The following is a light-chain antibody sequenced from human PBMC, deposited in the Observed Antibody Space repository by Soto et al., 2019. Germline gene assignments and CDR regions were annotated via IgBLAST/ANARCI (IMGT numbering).Light chain of an antibody. CDR1: QSVSTN. CDR2: GAS. Sequence: EIVMTQSPATLSVSPGERATLSCRASQSVSTNLAWYQQKPGQAPRLLIYGASTRATGIPARFSGSGSGTEFCLTINSLQSEDVAVYYCQQYNNWPLTFGGGTKVEIK. J-gene: IGKJ4*01. V-gene: IGKV3-15*01. CDR3: QQYNNWPLT.